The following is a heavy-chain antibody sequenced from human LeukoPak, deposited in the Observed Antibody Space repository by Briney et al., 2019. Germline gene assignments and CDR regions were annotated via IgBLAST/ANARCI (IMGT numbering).Heavy chain of an antibody. D-gene: IGHD3-22*01. J-gene: IGHJ5*02. CDR2: IYTSGST. Sequence: PSETLSLTCTVSGGSISSYYWSWIRQPAGKGLEWIGRIYTSGSTNYNPSLKSRVTMSVDTSKNQFSLKLSSVTAADTAVYYCARDSPYYYDSSGYYKVGRFDPWGQGTLVTVSS. V-gene: IGHV4-4*07. CDR3: ARDSPYYYDSSGYYKVGRFDP. CDR1: GGSISSYY.